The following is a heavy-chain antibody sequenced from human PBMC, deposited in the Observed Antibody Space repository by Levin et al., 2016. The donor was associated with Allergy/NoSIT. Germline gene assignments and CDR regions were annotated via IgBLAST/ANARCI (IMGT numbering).Heavy chain of an antibody. J-gene: IGHJ4*02. V-gene: IGHV1-2*04. CDR2: INPNSGGT. CDR3: ARADSQWRPSYYFDY. CDR1: GYTFTGYY. D-gene: IGHD6-19*01. Sequence: ASVKVSCKASGYTFTGYYMHWVRQAPGQGLEWMGWINPNSGGTNYAQKFQGWVTMTRDTSISTAYMELSRLRSDDTAVYYCARADSQWRPSYYFDYWGQGTLVTVSS.